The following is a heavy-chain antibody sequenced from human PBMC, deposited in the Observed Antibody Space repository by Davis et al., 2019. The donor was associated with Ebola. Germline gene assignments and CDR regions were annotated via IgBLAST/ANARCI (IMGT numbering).Heavy chain of an antibody. V-gene: IGHV4-4*07. D-gene: IGHD6-19*01. CDR3: ARDTVAGEVGPFDY. J-gene: IGHJ4*02. CDR2: IYTSGST. Sequence: PSETLSLTCTVSGGSISSYYWSWIRQPAGKGLEWIGRIYTSGSTNYNPSLKSRVTMSVDTSKNQFSLKLSSVTAADTAVYYCARDTVAGEVGPFDYWGQGTLVTVSS. CDR1: GGSISSYY.